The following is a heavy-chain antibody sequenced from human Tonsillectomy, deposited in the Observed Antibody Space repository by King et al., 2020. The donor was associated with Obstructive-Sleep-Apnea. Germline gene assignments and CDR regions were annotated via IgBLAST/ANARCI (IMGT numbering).Heavy chain of an antibody. CDR1: GGSINRSNYY. V-gene: IGHV4-39*07. CDR3: VRDLNWFDP. Sequence: LQLQESGPGLVKPSETLSLTCSVSGGSINRSNYYWGWIRQPPGKGLEWIGSLSYSGSSYYSPSLQSRVTISLDTSKNQFSLKLSSVTAADTAVYYCVRDLNWFDPWGQGTLVTVSS. CDR2: LSYSGSS. J-gene: IGHJ5*02.